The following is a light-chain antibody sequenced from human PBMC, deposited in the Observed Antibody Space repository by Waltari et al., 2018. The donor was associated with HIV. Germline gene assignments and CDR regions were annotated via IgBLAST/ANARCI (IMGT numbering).Light chain of an antibody. J-gene: IGLJ1*01. CDR3: AAWDDSLSVVYV. CDR1: SSNIGSNY. Sequence: QSVLTQPPSASGTPGQRVTISCSGSSSNIGSNYVYWYQQLPGTAPKLLIYRNNQRPSGVPDRSSGSKSGTSASLAISGLRSEDEADYYCAAWDDSLSVVYVFGTGTKVTVL. CDR2: RNN. V-gene: IGLV1-47*01.